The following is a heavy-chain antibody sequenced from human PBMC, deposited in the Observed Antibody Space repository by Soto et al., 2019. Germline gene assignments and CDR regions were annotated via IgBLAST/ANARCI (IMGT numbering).Heavy chain of an antibody. CDR3: ARYLGSLVVTDLCGAFDI. D-gene: IGHD2-21*02. CDR2: ISAYNGNT. V-gene: IGHV1-18*04. Sequence: ASVKVSCKASGYTFTSYGISWVRQAPGQGLEWMGWISAYNGNTNYAQKLQGRVTMTTDTSTSTAYMELRSLRSDDTAVYYCARYLGSLVVTDLCGAFDIWGQGTMVTVSS. CDR1: GYTFTSYG. J-gene: IGHJ3*02.